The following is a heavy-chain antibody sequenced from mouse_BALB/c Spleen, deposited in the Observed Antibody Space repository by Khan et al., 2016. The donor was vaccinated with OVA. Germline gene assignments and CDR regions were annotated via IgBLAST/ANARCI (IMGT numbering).Heavy chain of an antibody. CDR3: ARRGLRWDFDY. V-gene: IGHV1-7*01. J-gene: IGHJ2*01. CDR2: LNPSTGYT. CDR1: GYTFINYW. D-gene: IGHD1-1*01. Sequence: QVELVESGAELAKPGASVKMSCKASGYTFINYWILWVKQRPGQGLEWIGYLNPSTGYTEYNQNFKDKAILTADKSSSTAYMQLSILTSEDSAVYYCARRGLRWDFDYWGQGTTLTVSS.